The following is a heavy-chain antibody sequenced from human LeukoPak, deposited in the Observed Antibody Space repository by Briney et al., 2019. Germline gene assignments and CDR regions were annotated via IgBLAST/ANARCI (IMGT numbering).Heavy chain of an antibody. CDR3: ARDRATAMEGYYYYGMDV. J-gene: IGHJ6*02. Sequence: SVKVSCKASGGTFSSYAISWVRQAPGQGLEWMGGIIPIFGTTNYAQKFQGRVTITADESTSTAYMELSSLRSEDTAVYYCARDRATAMEGYYYYGMDVWGQGTTVTVSS. CDR2: IIPIFGTT. V-gene: IGHV1-69*13. D-gene: IGHD5-18*01. CDR1: GGTFSSYA.